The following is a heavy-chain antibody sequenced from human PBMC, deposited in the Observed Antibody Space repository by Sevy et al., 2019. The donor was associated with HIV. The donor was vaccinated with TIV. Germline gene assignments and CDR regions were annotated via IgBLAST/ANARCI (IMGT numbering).Heavy chain of an antibody. CDR2: IVSDGETT. Sequence: GGSLRLSCAASGFPFSSYSFYWVRQAPGKGLEYVSAIVSDGETTLYASSVKGRFTISRDNSKNTVFLQMGRLRSEDMGVYYCARDRGTYHAFDLWGRGTMVTVSS. CDR1: GFPFSSYS. D-gene: IGHD1-26*01. J-gene: IGHJ3*01. V-gene: IGHV3-64*01. CDR3: ARDRGTYHAFDL.